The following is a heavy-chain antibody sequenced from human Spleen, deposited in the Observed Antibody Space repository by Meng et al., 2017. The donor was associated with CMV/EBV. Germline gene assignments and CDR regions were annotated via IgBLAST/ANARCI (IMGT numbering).Heavy chain of an antibody. J-gene: IGHJ4*02. V-gene: IGHV3-11*01. Sequence: GESLKISCAASGFTFSDYYMSWIRQAPGKGLEWVSYISSSGSTIYYADSVKGRFTISRDNAKNSLYLQMNSLRAEDTAVYYCARVRGGYSYGAGFDYWGQGTLVTVSS. CDR1: GFTFSDYY. CDR2: ISSSGSTI. D-gene: IGHD5-18*01. CDR3: ARVRGGYSYGAGFDY.